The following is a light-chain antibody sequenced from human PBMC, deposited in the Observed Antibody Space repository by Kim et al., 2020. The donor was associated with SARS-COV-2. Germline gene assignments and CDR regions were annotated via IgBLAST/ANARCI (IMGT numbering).Light chain of an antibody. CDR3: QSYDNSLNSYV. J-gene: IGLJ1*01. CDR1: SSNIGANFD. CDR2: DNT. V-gene: IGLV1-40*01. Sequence: QSVLTQPPSVSGAPGQRVTFSCTGSSSNIGANFDVHWYQHLPGTAPKLLIYDNTNRPSGVPDRFSGSKSGTSASLAIIGLQAEDEADYYCQSYDNSLNSYVFGTGTKVTVL.